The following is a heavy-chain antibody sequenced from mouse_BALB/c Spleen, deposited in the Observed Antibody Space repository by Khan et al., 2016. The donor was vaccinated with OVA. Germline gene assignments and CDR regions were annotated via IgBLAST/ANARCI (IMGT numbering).Heavy chain of an antibody. CDR1: GYTFTDYY. CDR3: ARRNYFGYTFAY. CDR2: ISPGSGDT. V-gene: IGHV1-76*01. Sequence: QVQLQQSGAELARPGASVKLSCKASGYTFTDYYINWVKQRTGQGLEWIGEISPGSGDTYYNERFKGKATLTAEQSSSTAYMQLSSLTSEASAVYFCARRNYFGYTFAYWGQGTLVTVSA. D-gene: IGHD1-2*01. J-gene: IGHJ3*01.